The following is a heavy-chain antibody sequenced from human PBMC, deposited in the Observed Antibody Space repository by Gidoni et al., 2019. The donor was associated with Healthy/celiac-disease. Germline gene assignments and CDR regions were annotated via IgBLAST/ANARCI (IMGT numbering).Heavy chain of an antibody. CDR3: ARSKYYDFWSGYGEAYYYYGMDV. CDR2: IRSISSYI. Sequence: EVQLVESGGGLVKPGGSLRLSCAASGFTFSSYSMNWVRQAPGKGLGCVSSIRSISSYIYYADSVKGRFTISRDNAKNSLYLQMNSLRAEDTAVYYCARSKYYDFWSGYGEAYYYYGMDVWGQGTTVTVSS. D-gene: IGHD3-3*01. J-gene: IGHJ6*02. CDR1: GFTFSSYS. V-gene: IGHV3-21*01.